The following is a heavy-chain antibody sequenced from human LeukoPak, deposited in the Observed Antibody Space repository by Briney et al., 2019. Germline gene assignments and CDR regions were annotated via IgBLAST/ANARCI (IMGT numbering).Heavy chain of an antibody. V-gene: IGHV3-23*01. CDR2: ISGGGDST. J-gene: IGHJ4*02. Sequence: GGSLRLSCAASGFTFRSYAMTWARQAPGKGLEWVSLISGGGDSTYYADSVKGRFTISRDNSKNTLYLQMNSLRAEDTAVYYCAKMYSSSWYYFDYWGQGTLVTVSS. CDR3: AKMYSSSWYYFDY. CDR1: GFTFRSYA. D-gene: IGHD6-13*01.